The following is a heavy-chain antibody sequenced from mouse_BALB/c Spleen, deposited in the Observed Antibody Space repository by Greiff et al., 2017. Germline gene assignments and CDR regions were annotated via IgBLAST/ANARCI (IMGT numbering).Heavy chain of an antibody. V-gene: IGHV3-6*02. D-gene: IGHD2-4*01. CDR2: ISYDGSN. Sequence: ESGPGLVKPSQSLSLTCSVTGYSITSGYYWNWIRQFPGNKLEWMGYISYDGSNNYNPSLKNRISITRDTSKNQFFLKLNSVTTEDTATYYCARGDMDYDGFAYWGQGTLVTVSA. J-gene: IGHJ3*01. CDR3: ARGDMDYDGFAY. CDR1: GYSITSGYY.